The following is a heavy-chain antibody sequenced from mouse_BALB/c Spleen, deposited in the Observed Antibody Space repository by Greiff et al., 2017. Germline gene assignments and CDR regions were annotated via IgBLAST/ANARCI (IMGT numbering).Heavy chain of an antibody. J-gene: IGHJ4*01. Sequence: VQLQQTGPELEKPGASVKISCKASGYSFTGYNMNWVQQRNGKSLEWIGNIDPYYGGTSYNQKLKGKATLTVDKSSSTAYMQLKSLTSEDSAVYYCAKSAGYYAMDYWGQGTSVTVSS. CDR1: GYSFTGYN. CDR2: IDPYYGGT. CDR3: AKSAGYYAMDY. V-gene: IGHV1-39*01.